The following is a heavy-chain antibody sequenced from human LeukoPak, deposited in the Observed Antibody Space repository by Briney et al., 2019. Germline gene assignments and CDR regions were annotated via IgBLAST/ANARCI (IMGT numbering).Heavy chain of an antibody. CDR3: ARGPPIGGDY. Sequence: ASVTVSCKASGYTFTGYYMHWVRQAPGQGLEWMGWINPSSGGTNYAQKFQGRVTMTRDTSISTAYMELSRLRSDDTAVYYCARGPPIGGDYWGQGTLVTVSS. J-gene: IGHJ4*02. CDR2: INPSSGGT. CDR1: GYTFTGYY. D-gene: IGHD1-26*01. V-gene: IGHV1-2*02.